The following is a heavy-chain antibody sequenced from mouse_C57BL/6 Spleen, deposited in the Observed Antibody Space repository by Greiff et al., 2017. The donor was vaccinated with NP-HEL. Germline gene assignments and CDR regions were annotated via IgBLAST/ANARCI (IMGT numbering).Heavy chain of an antibody. J-gene: IGHJ2*01. V-gene: IGHV1-53*01. CDR1: GYTFTSYW. CDR3: SLIYYDYDRRFDY. CDR2: INPSNGGT. Sequence: QVHVKQPGTELVKPGASVKLSCKASGYTFTSYWMHWVKQRPGQGLEWIGNINPSNGGTYYNEKFKSKATLTVDKSSSTAYMQLSSLTSEDSAVYYCSLIYYDYDRRFDYWGQGTTLTVSA. D-gene: IGHD2-4*01.